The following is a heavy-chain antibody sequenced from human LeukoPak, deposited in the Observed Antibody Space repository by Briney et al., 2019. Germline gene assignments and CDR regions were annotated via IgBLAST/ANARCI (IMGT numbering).Heavy chain of an antibody. CDR3: ARVAGGYPGS. Sequence: SETLSLTCTVSGGSISSSSYYWSWIRQPPGKGLEWIGEINHSGSTNYNPSLKSRVTISVDTSKNQFSLKLSSVTAADTAVYYCARVAGGYPGSWGQGTLVTVSS. D-gene: IGHD3-22*01. CDR1: GGSISSSSYY. V-gene: IGHV4-39*07. CDR2: INHSGST. J-gene: IGHJ4*02.